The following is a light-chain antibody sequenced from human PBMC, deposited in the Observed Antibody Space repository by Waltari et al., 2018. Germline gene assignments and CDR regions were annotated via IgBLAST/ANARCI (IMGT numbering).Light chain of an antibody. CDR2: RSD. Sequence: QSVLTQPPSVSGTPGQRVTISCSGSASNIGNNLANRYQQFPGKAPKLLIYRSDQRPSGAPDRFSGSKSGTSASLAISGLQSEDEADYYCAAWDDSLNGRWVFGGGTKVTVL. CDR1: ASNIGNNL. V-gene: IGLV1-44*01. J-gene: IGLJ3*02. CDR3: AAWDDSLNGRWV.